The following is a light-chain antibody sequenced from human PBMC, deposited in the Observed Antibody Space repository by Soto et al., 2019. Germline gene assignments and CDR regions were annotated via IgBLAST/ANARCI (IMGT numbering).Light chain of an antibody. CDR2: RAS. Sequence: DFQMTQSPSTLSASVGDRVTITCRASQSINSWLAWYQQKPGKAPKLLIYRASTLEGGVPSRFSGSGSGTEFTLTISSLQPDDFSTYYCQHYDSYSGTFGPGTKVDIK. CDR1: QSINSW. V-gene: IGKV1-5*03. J-gene: IGKJ3*01. CDR3: QHYDSYSGT.